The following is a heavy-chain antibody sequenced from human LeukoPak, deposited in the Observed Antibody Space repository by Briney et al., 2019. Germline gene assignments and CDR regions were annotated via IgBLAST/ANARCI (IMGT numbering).Heavy chain of an antibody. CDR2: IHYTGST. CDR1: GGSLSSYY. J-gene: IGHJ5*02. Sequence: SETLSLTRTVSGGSLSSYYWSWIRQSPGKGLECIGYIHYTGSTNYNPSLNSRVNISVETSQTQFTLQLKSVTASDPAAYYCARGGYCGSGNDFRFDPWGQGTLVTVSS. D-gene: IGHD3-10*01. CDR3: ARGGYCGSGNDFRFDP. V-gene: IGHV4-59*01.